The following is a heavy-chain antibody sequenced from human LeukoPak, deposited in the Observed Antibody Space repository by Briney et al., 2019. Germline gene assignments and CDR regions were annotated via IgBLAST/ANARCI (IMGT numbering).Heavy chain of an antibody. CDR3: ARSSAWAHFDN. V-gene: IGHV1-8*01. CDR2: MNPNTGYT. D-gene: IGHD2-15*01. CDR1: GGTFSSYD. J-gene: IGHJ4*02. Sequence: ASVKVSCKASGGTFSSYDIIWVRQATGQGLEWMGWMNPNTGYTGYAHQFQGRITMTRNTAISTAYMDLSSLNSQDTAVYYYARSSAWAHFDNWGQGTLVSVSS.